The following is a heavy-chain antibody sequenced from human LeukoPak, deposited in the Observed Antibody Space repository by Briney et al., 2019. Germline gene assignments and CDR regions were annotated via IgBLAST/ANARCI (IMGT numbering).Heavy chain of an antibody. CDR1: GGSMSSYY. CDR2: VYTSGNT. J-gene: IGHJ3*02. Sequence: PSETLSLTCTVSGGSMSSYYWSWIRQPAGKGLEWIWRVYTSGNTNYNPSLKSRVTMSVDTSKNQFSLKLTSVTAADTAVYYCARGLSHSKDIWGQGTMVTVSS. CDR3: ARGLSHSKDI. V-gene: IGHV4-4*07.